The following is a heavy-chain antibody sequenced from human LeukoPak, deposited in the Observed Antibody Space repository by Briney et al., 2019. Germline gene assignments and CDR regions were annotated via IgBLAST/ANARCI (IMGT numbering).Heavy chain of an antibody. D-gene: IGHD3-22*01. CDR2: IYWDDDK. CDR1: GFSLSTNGVG. Sequence: SGPTLVNPTQTLTLTCTFSGFSLSTNGVGVGWIRQPPGKALEWLALIYWDDDKRYSPSLKSRLTITKDTSKNQVVLIMTNMDPVGTGTYYCAHPLRSGYYPDVFDIWGQGTMVTVSS. CDR3: AHPLRSGYYPDVFDI. V-gene: IGHV2-5*02. J-gene: IGHJ3*02.